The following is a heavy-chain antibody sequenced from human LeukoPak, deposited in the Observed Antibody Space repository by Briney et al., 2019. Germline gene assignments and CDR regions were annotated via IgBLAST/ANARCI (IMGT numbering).Heavy chain of an antibody. CDR3: ARWQYTISSGWFDP. J-gene: IGHJ5*02. V-gene: IGHV4-59*08. CDR2: IYYGGGT. Sequence: SETLSLTCTLSGGSISSRYWSWIRQPPGKGLEWIGSIYYGGGTNYNPSLQGRVSISVDTSKIQFSLKLSSVTAADTAVYYCARWQYTISSGWFDPWGQGTLVTVSS. CDR1: GGSISSRY. D-gene: IGHD6-6*01.